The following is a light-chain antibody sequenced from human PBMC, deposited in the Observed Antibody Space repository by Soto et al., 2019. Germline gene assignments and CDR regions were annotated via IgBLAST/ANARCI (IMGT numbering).Light chain of an antibody. V-gene: IGKV3-20*01. CDR1: QSLSSSY. J-gene: IGKJ1*01. CDR3: HPYGSSRWS. CDR2: GAS. Sequence: EIVSTHYRSTLPPPARARATXSRRASQSLSSSYLAWYQEKPGQVRGLIIYGASMRATGITDRFSGTGTGTDFTLTISRLELQAFAVYYCHPYGSSRWSFGQAPKLDI.